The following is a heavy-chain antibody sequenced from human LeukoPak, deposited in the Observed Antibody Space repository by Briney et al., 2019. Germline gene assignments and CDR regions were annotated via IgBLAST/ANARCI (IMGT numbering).Heavy chain of an antibody. CDR2: IKSKTDGGTT. CDR3: TTEGYYVSGIY. CDR1: GLTFSNAW. V-gene: IGHV3-15*01. J-gene: IGHJ4*02. D-gene: IGHD3-10*01. Sequence: PGGSLRLSCAASGLTFSNAWMSWVRQAPGKGLEWVGRIKSKTDGGTTDYATPVKGRFTISRDDSKDTLYLQMNSLKTEDTAVYYCTTEGYYVSGIYWGQGTLVTVSS.